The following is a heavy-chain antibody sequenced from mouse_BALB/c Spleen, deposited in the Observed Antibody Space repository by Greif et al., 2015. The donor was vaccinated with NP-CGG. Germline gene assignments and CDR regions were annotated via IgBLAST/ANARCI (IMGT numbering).Heavy chain of an antibody. Sequence: EVMLVESGGGLVKPGGSLKLSCAASGFTFSSYGMSWVRQTPEKRLEWVATISGGGSYTYYPDSVKGRFTISRDNAENNLYLQMSSLRSEDTALYYCAVTRNYYFDYWGQGTTLTVSS. J-gene: IGHJ2*01. CDR3: AVTRNYYFDY. V-gene: IGHV5-9-2*01. CDR2: ISGGGSYT. CDR1: GFTFSSYG. D-gene: IGHD2-13*01.